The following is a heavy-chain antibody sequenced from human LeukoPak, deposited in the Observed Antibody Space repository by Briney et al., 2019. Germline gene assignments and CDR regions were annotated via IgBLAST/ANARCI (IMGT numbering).Heavy chain of an antibody. CDR1: GYTFTGYY. V-gene: IGHV1-2*06. D-gene: IGHD3-22*01. J-gene: IGHJ1*01. CDR3: AVGRLYYYDSSGYYQGYFQH. CDR2: INPNSGGT. Sequence: ASVKVSCKASGYTFTGYYMHWVRQAPGQGLEWMGRINPNSGGTNYAQKFQGRVTMTRDTSISTAHMELSSLRSEDTAVYYCAVGRLYYYDSSGYYQGYFQHWGKGTLVTVS.